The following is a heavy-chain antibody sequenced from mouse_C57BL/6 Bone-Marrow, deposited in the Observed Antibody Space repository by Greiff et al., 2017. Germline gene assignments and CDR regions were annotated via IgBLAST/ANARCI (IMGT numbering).Heavy chain of an antibody. Sequence: QVQLQQPGAELVRPGTSVKLSCKASGYTFTSYWMHWVKQRPGQGLEWIGMIDPSDSYTNYNQKFKGKATLTVDTSSSTAYMQLSSLTSEDSAVYYGARSAIYYGNYLYYFDYWGQGTTLTVSS. CDR2: IDPSDSYT. CDR1: GYTFTSYW. D-gene: IGHD2-1*01. V-gene: IGHV1-59*01. J-gene: IGHJ2*01. CDR3: ARSAIYYGNYLYYFDY.